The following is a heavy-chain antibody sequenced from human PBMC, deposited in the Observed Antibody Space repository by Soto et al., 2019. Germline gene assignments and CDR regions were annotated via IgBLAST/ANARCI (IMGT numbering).Heavy chain of an antibody. J-gene: IGHJ4*02. CDR1: GGSISSSNW. CDR3: ASGLGGSWSPVDY. CDR2: IYHSGST. V-gene: IGHV4-4*02. D-gene: IGHD6-13*01. Sequence: QVQLQESGPGLVKPSGTLSLTCAVSGGSISSSNWWSWVRQPPGKGLEWIGEIYHSGSTNYNPSRQSRVTISVGKSETQLALRLSSVTAADTAVYYCASGLGGSWSPVDYWGQGTLVTVSS.